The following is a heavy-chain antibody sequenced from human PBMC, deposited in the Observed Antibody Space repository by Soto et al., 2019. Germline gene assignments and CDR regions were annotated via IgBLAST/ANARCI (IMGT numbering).Heavy chain of an antibody. CDR1: GYTFTSYD. CDR2: MNPNSGNT. Sequence: GASVKXSCKASGYTFTSYDINWVRQATGQGLEWMGWMNPNSGNTGYAQKFQGRVTMTRNTSISTAYMELSSLRSEDTAVYYCARGLYGSGSYHFYYMDVWGKGTTVTVSS. V-gene: IGHV1-8*01. J-gene: IGHJ6*03. D-gene: IGHD3-10*01. CDR3: ARGLYGSGSYHFYYMDV.